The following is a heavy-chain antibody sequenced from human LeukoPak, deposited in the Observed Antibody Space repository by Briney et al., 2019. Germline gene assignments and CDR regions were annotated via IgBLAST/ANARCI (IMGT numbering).Heavy chain of an antibody. Sequence: GGSLRLSCAASGFTFSSYAMHWVRQAPGKGLEWVSGISWNSGSIGYADSVKGRFTISRDNAKNSLYLQMNSLRAEDTALYYCAKDIKSSGYYEGAFDIWGQGTMVTVSS. CDR2: ISWNSGSI. J-gene: IGHJ3*02. D-gene: IGHD3-22*01. CDR3: AKDIKSSGYYEGAFDI. V-gene: IGHV3-9*01. CDR1: GFTFSSYA.